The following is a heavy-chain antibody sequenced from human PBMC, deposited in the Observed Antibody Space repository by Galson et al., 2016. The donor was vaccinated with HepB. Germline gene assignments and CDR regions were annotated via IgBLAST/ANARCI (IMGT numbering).Heavy chain of an antibody. D-gene: IGHD3-16*02. J-gene: IGHJ6*03. CDR1: GFTLSNNG. V-gene: IGHV3-33*01. Sequence: SLRLSCAASGFTLSNNGMHWVRQAPGKGLEWMAVIWYDGSNKYYADSVKGRFTISRDNSKNTLYLQMNRLRAEDTAVYYCAGDGYVWGSYRPSRYYHYYMDVWGKGTTVTVAS. CDR3: AGDGYVWGSYRPSRYYHYYMDV. CDR2: IWYDGSNK.